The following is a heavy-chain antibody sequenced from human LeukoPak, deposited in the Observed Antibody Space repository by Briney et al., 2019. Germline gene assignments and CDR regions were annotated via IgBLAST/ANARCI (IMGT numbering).Heavy chain of an antibody. CDR3: AIQWLAPTADY. CDR1: GFTVSSNY. D-gene: IGHD6-19*01. J-gene: IGHJ4*02. V-gene: IGHV3-66*01. CDR2: IYSGGST. Sequence: GGSLRLSCAASGFTVSSNYMSWVRQAPGKGLEWVSVIYSGGSTYYADSVKGRFTISRDNSKNTLYLQMNSLRAEDTAVYYCAIQWLAPTADYWGQGTLVTASS.